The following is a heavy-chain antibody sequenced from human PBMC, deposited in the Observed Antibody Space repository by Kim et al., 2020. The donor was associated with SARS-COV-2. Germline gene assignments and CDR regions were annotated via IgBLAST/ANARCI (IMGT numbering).Heavy chain of an antibody. CDR1: GGSFSGYY. V-gene: IGHV4-34*01. Sequence: SETLSLTCAVYGGSFSGYYWSWIRQPPGKGLEWIGEINHSGSTNYNPSLKSRVTISVDTSKNQFSLKLSSVTAADTAVYYCARGVAVVPAAPFDYWGQGTLVTVSS. CDR3: ARGVAVVPAAPFDY. D-gene: IGHD2-2*01. CDR2: INHSGST. J-gene: IGHJ4*02.